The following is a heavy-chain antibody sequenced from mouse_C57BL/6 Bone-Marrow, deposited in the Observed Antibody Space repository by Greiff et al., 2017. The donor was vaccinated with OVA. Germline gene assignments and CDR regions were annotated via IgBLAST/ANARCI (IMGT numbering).Heavy chain of an antibody. J-gene: IGHJ4*01. CDR1: GFTFSDYY. V-gene: IGHV5-16*01. D-gene: IGHD2-4*01. CDR3: ARVYYDYDVESAMDY. CDR2: INYDGSST. Sequence: EVKLMESEGGLVQPGSSMKLSCTASGFTFSDYYMAWVRQVPEKGLEWVANINYDGSSTYYLDSLKSRFIISRDNAKNILYLQMSSLKSEDTATYYCARVYYDYDVESAMDYWGQGTSVTVSA.